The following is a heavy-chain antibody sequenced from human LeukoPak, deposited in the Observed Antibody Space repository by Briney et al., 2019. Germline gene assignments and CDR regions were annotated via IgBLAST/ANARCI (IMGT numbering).Heavy chain of an antibody. CDR1: GFTFSNYW. V-gene: IGHV3-7*01. CDR3: ARDGGVGFDM. CDR2: MKQDGSDK. Sequence: AGGSLRLSCVASGFTFSNYWMTWVRQAPGKGLEWGASMKQDGSDKYYVDSVKGRFTISRDNGKKSLYLQMNSLRAEDTAVYYCARDGGVGFDMWGQGTMVSVSS. D-gene: IGHD3-10*01. J-gene: IGHJ3*02.